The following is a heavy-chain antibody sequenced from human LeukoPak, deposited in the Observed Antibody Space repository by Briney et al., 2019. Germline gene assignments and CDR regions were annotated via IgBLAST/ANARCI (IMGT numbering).Heavy chain of an antibody. D-gene: IGHD1-26*01. V-gene: IGHV7-4-1*02. CDR1: GYTFTSYG. J-gene: IGHJ4*02. CDR2: INTNTGNP. CDR3: ATQYSGGDY. Sequence: ASVKVSCKASGYTFTSYGISWVRQAPGQGLEWMGWINTNTGNPTYAQGFTGRFVFSLDTSVSTAYLQISSLKAEDTAVYYCATQYSGGDYWGQGTLVTVSS.